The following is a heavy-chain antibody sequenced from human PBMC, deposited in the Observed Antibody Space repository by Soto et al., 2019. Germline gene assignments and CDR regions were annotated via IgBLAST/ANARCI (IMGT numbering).Heavy chain of an antibody. V-gene: IGHV3-30-3*01. J-gene: IGHJ2*01. Sequence: QVQLVESGGGVVQPGRSLRLSCAASGFTFSSYAMHWVRQAPGKGLEWVAVISYDGSNKYYADSVKGRFTISRDNSKTPLYLQMNSLRAEDTAVYYCARSWTYYYDSSGSGWYFDLWGRGTLVTVSS. CDR1: GFTFSSYA. CDR2: ISYDGSNK. D-gene: IGHD3-22*01. CDR3: ARSWTYYYDSSGSGWYFDL.